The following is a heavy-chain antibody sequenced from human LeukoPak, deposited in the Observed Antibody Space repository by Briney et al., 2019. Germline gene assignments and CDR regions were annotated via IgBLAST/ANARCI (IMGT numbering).Heavy chain of an antibody. Sequence: SDTLSLTCTVSGGSISTYYWSWLRQPPGKGREWLGYIYYSGSTNYNPSLKSRVTISVDASKNQFSLKLSSVTAADTAVYYCASRQWLGFNMAFDIWGQGTMVTVSS. D-gene: IGHD6-19*01. J-gene: IGHJ3*02. CDR1: GGSISTYY. CDR3: ASRQWLGFNMAFDI. CDR2: IYYSGST. V-gene: IGHV4-59*08.